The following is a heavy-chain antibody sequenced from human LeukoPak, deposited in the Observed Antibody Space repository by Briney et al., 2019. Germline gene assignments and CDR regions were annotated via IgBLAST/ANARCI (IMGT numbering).Heavy chain of an antibody. CDR3: AKDYIVVVPAAILYFDY. CDR1: GFTFSSYA. V-gene: IGHV3-23*01. CDR2: ISGSGGST. Sequence: GGSLRLSCAASGFTFSSYAMSWVRQAPGKGLEWVSAISGSGGSTYYADSVKGRFTISRGNSKNTLYLQMNSLRAEDTAVYYCAKDYIVVVPAAILYFDYWGQGTLVTVSS. J-gene: IGHJ4*02. D-gene: IGHD2-2*01.